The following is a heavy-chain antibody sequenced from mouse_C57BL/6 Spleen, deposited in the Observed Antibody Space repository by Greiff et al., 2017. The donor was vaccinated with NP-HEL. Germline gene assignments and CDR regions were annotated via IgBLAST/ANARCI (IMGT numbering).Heavy chain of an antibody. CDR3: ARQTTGGYFDV. CDR2: ISNGGGST. J-gene: IGHJ1*03. Sequence: EVMLVESGGGLVQPGGSLKLSCAASGFTFSDYYMYWVRQTPETRLEWVAYISNGGGSTYYPDTVKGRFTISRDNAKNTLYLQISRLKSEDTAMYYCARQTTGGYFDVWGTGTTVTVSS. V-gene: IGHV5-12*01. D-gene: IGHD1-1*01. CDR1: GFTFSDYY.